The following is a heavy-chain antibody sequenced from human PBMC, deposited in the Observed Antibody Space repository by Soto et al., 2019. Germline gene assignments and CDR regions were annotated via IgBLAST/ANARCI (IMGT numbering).Heavy chain of an antibody. CDR3: ASHSGYDSLAYYYYGMDV. CDR1: GGSISSGRYY. D-gene: IGHD5-12*01. Sequence: SETLSLTCTLSGGSISSGRYYWGWIRQPPGKGLEWIGSIYYSGSTYYNPSLKSRVTISVDTSKNQFSLKLSSVTAADTAVYYCASHSGYDSLAYYYYGMDVWGQGTTVT. J-gene: IGHJ6*02. CDR2: IYYSGST. V-gene: IGHV4-39*01.